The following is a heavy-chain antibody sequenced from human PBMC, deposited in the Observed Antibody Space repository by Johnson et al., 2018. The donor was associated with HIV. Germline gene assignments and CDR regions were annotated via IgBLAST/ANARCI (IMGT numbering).Heavy chain of an antibody. Sequence: QVQLVESGGGVVQPGRSLRLSCAVSGFTFSSFGMHWVRQAPGKGLEWMAVISSAGTDKYYADSVKGRFTISRDNSKNTLYLQMNSLRAEDTAVCYCARGPVMVRGVTDAFDIWGQGTMVTVSS. V-gene: IGHV3-30*03. CDR2: ISSAGTDK. CDR3: ARGPVMVRGVTDAFDI. J-gene: IGHJ3*02. CDR1: GFTFSSFG. D-gene: IGHD3-10*01.